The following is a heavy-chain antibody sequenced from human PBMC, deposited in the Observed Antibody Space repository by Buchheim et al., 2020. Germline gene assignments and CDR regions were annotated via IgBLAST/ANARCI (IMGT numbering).Heavy chain of an antibody. CDR1: GFTFSDYY. D-gene: IGHD3-10*01. Sequence: QVQLVESGGGLVKPGGSLRLSCAASGFTFSDYYMAWIRQAPGKGLEWVSSIGYNDRSTTYADSVKGRFTISRDNATKSLFLQMNNLRSEDTAVYYCAREYYYTMDVWGRGTT. J-gene: IGHJ6*02. CDR3: AREYYYTMDV. CDR2: IGYNDRST. V-gene: IGHV3-11*06.